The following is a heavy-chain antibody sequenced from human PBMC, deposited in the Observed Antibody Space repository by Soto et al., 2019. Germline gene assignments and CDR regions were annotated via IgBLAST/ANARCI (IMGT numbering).Heavy chain of an antibody. J-gene: IGHJ5*02. Sequence: ASVKVSCKASGYTFTSYGISWVRQAPGQGLEWMGWISAYNGNTNYAQKLQGRVTMTTDTSTSTAYMELRSLRSDDTAVYYCARYLSNGGWYGWFYPRAQGTLVPVSS. V-gene: IGHV1-18*01. D-gene: IGHD6-19*01. CDR2: ISAYNGNT. CDR1: GYTFTSYG. CDR3: ARYLSNGGWYGWFYP.